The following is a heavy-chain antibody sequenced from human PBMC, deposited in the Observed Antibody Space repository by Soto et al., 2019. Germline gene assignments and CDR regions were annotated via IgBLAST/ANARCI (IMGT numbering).Heavy chain of an antibody. D-gene: IGHD2-2*01. V-gene: IGHV3-23*01. CDR3: AKDQIVVVPAAIHP. J-gene: IGHJ5*02. CDR2: ISGSGGST. Sequence: PGGSLRLSCAASGFTFSSYAMSWVRQAPGKGLEWVSAISGSGGSTYYADSVKGRFTISRDNSKNTLYLQMNGLRAEDTAVYYCAKDQIVVVPAAIHPWGQGTLVTVSS. CDR1: GFTFSSYA.